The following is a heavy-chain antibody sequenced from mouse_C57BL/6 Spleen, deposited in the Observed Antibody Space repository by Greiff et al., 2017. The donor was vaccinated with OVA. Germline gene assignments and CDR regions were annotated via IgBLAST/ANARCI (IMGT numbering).Heavy chain of an antibody. J-gene: IGHJ2*01. V-gene: IGHV1-63*01. D-gene: IGHD2-4*01. Sequence: QVQLQQSGAELVRPGTSVKMSCKASGYTFTNYWIGWAKQRPGHGLEWIGDIYPGGGYTNYNEKFKGKATLTADKSSSTAYMQFSSLTSEDSAIYYCARAYDHDEGYYFDYWGQGTTLTVSS. CDR1: GYTFTNYW. CDR3: ARAYDHDEGYYFDY. CDR2: IYPGGGYT.